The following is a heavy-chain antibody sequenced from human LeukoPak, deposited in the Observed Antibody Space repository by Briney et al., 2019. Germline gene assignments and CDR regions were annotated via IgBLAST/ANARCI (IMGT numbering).Heavy chain of an antibody. CDR2: IYYSGST. CDR3: AMVVNGSGSYYFDY. V-gene: IGHV4-59*01. CDR1: GGSISSYY. D-gene: IGHD3-10*01. Sequence: PSETLSLTCTVSGGSISSYYWSWIRQPPGKGLEWIGYIYYSGSTNYNPSLKSRVTISVDTSKNQFSLKLSSVTAADTAVYYCAMVVNGSGSYYFDYWGQGTLVTVSS. J-gene: IGHJ4*02.